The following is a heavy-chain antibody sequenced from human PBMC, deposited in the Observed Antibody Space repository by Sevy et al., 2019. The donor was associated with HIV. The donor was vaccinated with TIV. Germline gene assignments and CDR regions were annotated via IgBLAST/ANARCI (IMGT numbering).Heavy chain of an antibody. Sequence: GGSLRLSCAASGFTFSSYAMSWVRHAPGKGLEWVSAISGSGGSTYYADSVKGRFTISRDNSKNTLYLQMNSLRAEDTAVYYCAKGGRWGFGGVIDPFDYWGQGTLVTVSS. CDR1: GFTFSSYA. CDR2: ISGSGGST. D-gene: IGHD3-16*02. J-gene: IGHJ4*02. V-gene: IGHV3-23*01. CDR3: AKGGRWGFGGVIDPFDY.